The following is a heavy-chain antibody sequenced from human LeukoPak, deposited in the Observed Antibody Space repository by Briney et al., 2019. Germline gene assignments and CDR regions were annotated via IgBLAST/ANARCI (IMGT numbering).Heavy chain of an antibody. CDR1: GFTFSNAW. CDR2: IKSKTDGGTT. CDR3: TTGYSYGYVGY. D-gene: IGHD5-18*01. Sequence: GGSLRLSWAASGFTFSNAWMSWVRQAPGKGLEWVGRIKSKTDGGTTDYAAPVKGRFTISRDDSKNTLYLQMNSLKTEDTAVYYCTTGYSYGYVGYWGQGTLVTVSS. V-gene: IGHV3-15*01. J-gene: IGHJ4*02.